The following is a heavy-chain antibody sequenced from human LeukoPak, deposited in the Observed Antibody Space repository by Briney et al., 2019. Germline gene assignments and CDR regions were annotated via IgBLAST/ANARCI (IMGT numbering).Heavy chain of an antibody. CDR3: VRGRGSYGWFDP. CDR2: ISGDGTAR. Sequence: GGSLRLSCAASGFTSSSYWMHWVRQVPGKGLVWVSRISGDGTARNYADSVRGRFTISRDDAKNTVDLQMNSLRGEDTAVYYCVRGRGSYGWFDPWGQGTLVTVSS. D-gene: IGHD3-10*01. J-gene: IGHJ5*02. V-gene: IGHV3-74*01. CDR1: GFTSSSYW.